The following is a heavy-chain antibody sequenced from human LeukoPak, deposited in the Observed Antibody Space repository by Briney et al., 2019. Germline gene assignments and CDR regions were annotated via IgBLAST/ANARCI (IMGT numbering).Heavy chain of an antibody. V-gene: IGHV4-59*08. CDR3: ARHRGSSWYSGRGDFFDY. Sequence: PSETLSLTCIVSGGSISSSYWSWIRQPPGQGLEWIGYIYTGSTNYNPSLKSRVTVSLDTSKHQFSLKLTSVTAADTAVYCCARHRGSSWYSGRGDFFDYWGQGTLVSVSS. CDR2: IYTGST. D-gene: IGHD6-13*01. J-gene: IGHJ4*02. CDR1: GGSISSSY.